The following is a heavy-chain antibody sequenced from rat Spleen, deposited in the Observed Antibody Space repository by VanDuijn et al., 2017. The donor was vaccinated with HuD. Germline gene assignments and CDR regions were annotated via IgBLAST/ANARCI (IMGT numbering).Heavy chain of an antibody. D-gene: IGHD1-1*01. Sequence: EVQLRESGPGLVKPSQSLSLTCSVTFYSITSSYRWSWIRKFPGNKLEWMGYINSAGSTDYNPSLKSRISITRDTSKNQFFLQVNSVTADDTATYYCARFPIYYYSALFDYWGQGVTVTVSS. CDR2: INSAGST. J-gene: IGHJ2*01. V-gene: IGHV3-3*01. CDR1: FYSITSSYR. CDR3: ARFPIYYYSALFDY.